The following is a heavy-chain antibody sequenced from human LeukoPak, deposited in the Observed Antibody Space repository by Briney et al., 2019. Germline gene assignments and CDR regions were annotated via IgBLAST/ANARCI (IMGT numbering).Heavy chain of an antibody. CDR1: GGSISSYY. CDR3: ARVGSYGQYYFDY. J-gene: IGHJ4*02. Sequence: PSETLSLTCTVSGGSISSYYWSWIRQPPGKGLEWIGYIYYSGSTSYNPSLKSRVTISVDTSKNQFSLKLSSVTAADTAVYYCARVGSYGQYYFDYWGQGTLVTVSS. V-gene: IGHV4-59*01. D-gene: IGHD5-18*01. CDR2: IYYSGST.